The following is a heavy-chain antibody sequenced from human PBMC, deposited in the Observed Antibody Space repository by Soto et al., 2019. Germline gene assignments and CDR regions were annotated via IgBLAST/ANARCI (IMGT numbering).Heavy chain of an antibody. D-gene: IGHD2-15*01. CDR2: ISSSSSYI. CDR1: GFTFSSYS. Sequence: PGGSLRLSCAASGFTFSSYSMNWVRQAPGKGLEWVSSISSSSSYIYYADSVKGRFTISRDNAKNSLYLQMNSLRAEDTAVYYCARDLCSGGSCWIGYYYYGVDVWGQGTTVTVSS. CDR3: ARDLCSGGSCWIGYYYYGVDV. V-gene: IGHV3-21*01. J-gene: IGHJ6*02.